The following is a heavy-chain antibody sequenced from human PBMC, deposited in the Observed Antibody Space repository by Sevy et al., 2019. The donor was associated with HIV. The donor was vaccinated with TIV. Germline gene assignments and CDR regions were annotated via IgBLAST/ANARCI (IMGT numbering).Heavy chain of an antibody. CDR3: ARVLRYCSSTSCYTDYYYMDV. J-gene: IGHJ6*03. V-gene: IGHV3-48*01. Sequence: GGSLRLSCAASGFTFSSYSMNWVRQAPGKGLEWVSYISSSSSTIYYADSVKGRFTISRENAKNSLYLQMNSLRAEDTAVYYCARVLRYCSSTSCYTDYYYMDVWGKGTTVTVSS. CDR2: ISSSSSTI. D-gene: IGHD2-2*02. CDR1: GFTFSSYS.